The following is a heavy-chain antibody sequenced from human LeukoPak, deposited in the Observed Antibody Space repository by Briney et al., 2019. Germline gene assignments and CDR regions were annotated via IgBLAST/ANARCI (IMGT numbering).Heavy chain of an antibody. CDR3: TTQPWQVDY. J-gene: IGHJ4*02. CDR1: GFTFSSYE. Sequence: GGSLRLSCAASGFTFSSYEMNWVRQAPGKGLEWVSYISSSGSTIYYADSVKGRFTISRDNAKNSLYLQMNSLRAEDTALYYCTTQPWQVDYWGQGTLVTVSS. D-gene: IGHD6-19*01. CDR2: ISSSGSTI. V-gene: IGHV3-48*03.